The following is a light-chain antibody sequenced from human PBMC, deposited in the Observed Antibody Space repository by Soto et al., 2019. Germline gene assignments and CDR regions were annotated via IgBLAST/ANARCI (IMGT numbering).Light chain of an antibody. Sequence: DIQMTQSPSTLSASVGDRVTITCRASQSLSGLLAWYQQKPGKAPKLLIYDASSLESGVPSWFSGSGSGTEFTLTISSLQPDDFATYFCQQYSSYWTFGQGTKVEIK. CDR1: QSLSGL. CDR2: DAS. V-gene: IGKV1-5*01. CDR3: QQYSSYWT. J-gene: IGKJ1*01.